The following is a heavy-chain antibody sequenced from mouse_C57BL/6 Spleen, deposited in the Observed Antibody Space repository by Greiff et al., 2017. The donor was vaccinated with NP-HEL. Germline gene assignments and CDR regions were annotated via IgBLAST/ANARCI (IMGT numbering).Heavy chain of an antibody. CDR3: TRRDGYGDAMDY. CDR2: IYPGNSDT. J-gene: IGHJ4*01. CDR1: GYTFTSYW. D-gene: IGHD2-2*01. V-gene: IGHV1-5*01. Sequence: EVQLQQSGTVLARPGASVKMSCKTSGYTFTSYWMHWVKQRPGQGLEWIGAIYPGNSDTSYNQKFKGKVKLTAVTSASTAYMELSSLTNEDSAVYYCTRRDGYGDAMDYWGQGTSVTVSS.